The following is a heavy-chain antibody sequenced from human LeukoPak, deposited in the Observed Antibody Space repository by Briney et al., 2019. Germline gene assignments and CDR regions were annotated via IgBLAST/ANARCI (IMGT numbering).Heavy chain of an antibody. CDR2: IRHDGSNK. CDR3: AKDRWLQGYFDY. CDR1: GFIFSNYG. V-gene: IGHV3-30*02. Sequence: GGSLRLSCTTSGFIFSNYGMHWVRQAPGKGLEWVAFIRHDGSNKYYADSVKGRCTISRDNSKKTVYLQMNSLRTEDTAVYYCAKDRWLQGYFDYWGQGTLVTVSS. D-gene: IGHD5-24*01. J-gene: IGHJ4*02.